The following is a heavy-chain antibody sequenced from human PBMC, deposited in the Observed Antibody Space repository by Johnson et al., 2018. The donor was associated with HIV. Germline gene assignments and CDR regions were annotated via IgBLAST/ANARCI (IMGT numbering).Heavy chain of an antibody. CDR1: GFTFSDYY. CDR2: ISGGDDDT. V-gene: IGHV3-11*06. CDR3: EKAFEYSSSSMAFDI. J-gene: IGHJ3*02. Sequence: VHLVESGGGSVQPGGSLRLSCAASGFTFSDYYMSWIRQAPGKGLEWVSFISGGDDDTYYADSVKGRFTISRDNSKNTLYLQMNSLRAEDTAVYYCEKAFEYSSSSMAFDIWGQGTMVTVSS. D-gene: IGHD6-6*01.